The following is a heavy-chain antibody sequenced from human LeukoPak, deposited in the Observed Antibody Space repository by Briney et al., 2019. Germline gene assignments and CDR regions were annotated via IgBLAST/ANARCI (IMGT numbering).Heavy chain of an antibody. Sequence: SVKVSCKATGGTFGSYAISWVRQAPGQGLEWMGGIIPIFGTANYAQKFQGRVTITTDESTSTAYMELSSLRSEDTAVYYCARAASGYVSPFDYWGQGTLVTVSS. CDR3: ARAASGYVSPFDY. V-gene: IGHV1-69*05. D-gene: IGHD5-12*01. CDR1: GGTFGSYA. J-gene: IGHJ4*02. CDR2: IIPIFGTA.